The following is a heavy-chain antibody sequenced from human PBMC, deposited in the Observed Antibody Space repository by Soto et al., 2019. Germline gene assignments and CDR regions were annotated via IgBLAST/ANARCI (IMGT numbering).Heavy chain of an antibody. CDR2: IIPILGIA. CDR1: GYIFTTYG. D-gene: IGHD3-22*01. CDR3: ARGSYYYDSSGYGSLYYYYGMDV. V-gene: IGHV1-69*04. Sequence: GASVKVSCKASGYIFTTYGISWVRQAPGQGLEWMGRIIPILGIANYAQKFQGRVTITADKSTSTAYMELSSLRSEDTAVYYCARGSYYYDSSGYGSLYYYYGMDVWGQGTTVTVSS. J-gene: IGHJ6*02.